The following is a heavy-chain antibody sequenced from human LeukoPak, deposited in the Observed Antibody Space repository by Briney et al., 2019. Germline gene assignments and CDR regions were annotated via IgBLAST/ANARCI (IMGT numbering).Heavy chain of an antibody. CDR2: IYTSGST. D-gene: IGHD3-3*01. CDR3: AGELDSRFLEWLYQDYYYYYMDV. J-gene: IGHJ6*03. Sequence: SETLSLTCTVSGGSISSYYWSWIRQPAGKGLEWIGRIYTSGSTNYNPSLKSRVTMSVDTSKNQFSLKLSSVTAADTAVYYCAGELDSRFLEWLYQDYYYYYMDVWGKGTTVTVSS. V-gene: IGHV4-4*07. CDR1: GGSISSYY.